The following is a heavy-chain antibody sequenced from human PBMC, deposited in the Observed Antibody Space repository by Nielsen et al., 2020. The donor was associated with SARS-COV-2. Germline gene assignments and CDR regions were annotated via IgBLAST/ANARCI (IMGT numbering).Heavy chain of an antibody. V-gene: IGHV3-33*06. CDR3: AKDLGPDAGYTVFNDYFDN. J-gene: IGHJ4*02. Sequence: GSLRLSCAASGFTFSFYDIHWVRQAPGEGLEWVAVMWADGATEHYAESVKGRFTVSRDASKNTVYLQMNSLRAADSAVYYCAKDLGPDAGYTVFNDYFDNWGQGTLVTVSS. D-gene: IGHD5/OR15-5a*01. CDR2: MWADGATE. CDR1: GFTFSFYD.